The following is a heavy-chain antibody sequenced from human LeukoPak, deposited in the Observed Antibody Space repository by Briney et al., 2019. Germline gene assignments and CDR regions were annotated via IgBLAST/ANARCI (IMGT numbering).Heavy chain of an antibody. J-gene: IGHJ3*02. V-gene: IGHV3-30*02. D-gene: IGHD3-22*01. CDR3: AKDRVSSSYYDSSGRTGYAFDI. CDR1: GFSFRDYS. Sequence: SGGSLRLSCDASGFSFRDYSMNWVRQAPGKGLEWVAFIRYDGSNKYYADSVKGRFTISRDNSKNTLYLQMNSLRAEDTAVYYCAKDRVSSSYYDSSGRTGYAFDIWGQGTMVTVSS. CDR2: IRYDGSNK.